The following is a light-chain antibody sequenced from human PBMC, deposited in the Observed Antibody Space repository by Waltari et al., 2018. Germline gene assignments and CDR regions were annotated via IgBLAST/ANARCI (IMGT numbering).Light chain of an antibody. J-gene: IGKJ2*01. CDR2: QAS. Sequence: DIQMTQSPSTLSAFVGDRVTIICRASQSISGWLAWYQQKPGKDPKLLIYQASTLQGGVPSRFSGSGSGTEFTLIISSLQPDDFATYYCQQYYSYPYTFGQGTKLEFK. V-gene: IGKV1-5*02. CDR3: QQYYSYPYT. CDR1: QSISGW.